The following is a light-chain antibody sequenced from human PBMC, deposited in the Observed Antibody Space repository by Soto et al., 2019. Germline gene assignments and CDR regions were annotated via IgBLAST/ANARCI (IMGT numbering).Light chain of an antibody. J-gene: IGKJ5*01. CDR1: QDIGNY. Sequence: DIQMTQSPSSLSASVGDRVTITCQASQDIGNYLNWYKQKPGKAPKLLIYDASNSETGVPSRFSGSGSRTDFTFTISSLQPEDFATYYCQQYNNVPITFAQGTRLEIK. V-gene: IGKV1-33*01. CDR3: QQYNNVPIT. CDR2: DAS.